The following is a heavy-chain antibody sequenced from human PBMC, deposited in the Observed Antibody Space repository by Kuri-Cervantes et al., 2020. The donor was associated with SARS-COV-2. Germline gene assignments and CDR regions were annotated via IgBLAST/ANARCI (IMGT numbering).Heavy chain of an antibody. V-gene: IGHV3-30-3*01. CDR3: AKDPGTMARGHYYYGMDA. CDR2: ISYDGSNK. CDR1: GFTFSSYA. Sequence: GGSLRLSCAASGFTFSSYAMHWVRQAPGKGLEWVAVISYDGSNKYYADSVKGRFTISRDNSKNTPYLQVNSLRAEDTSVYHCAKDPGTMARGHYYYGMDAWGQGTTVTVSS. D-gene: IGHD3-10*01. J-gene: IGHJ6*02.